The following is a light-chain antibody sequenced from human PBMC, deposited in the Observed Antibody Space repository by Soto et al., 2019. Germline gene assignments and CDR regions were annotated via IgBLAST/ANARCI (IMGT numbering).Light chain of an antibody. CDR3: LRYDTYSS. CDR2: AAS. Sequence: DIQMTQSPSSLSASVGDRVTITCRASQSISIYLNWYQLKPGKAPNLLMYAASSLQSGVPLRFSGSGSGTEFTLTISSLQPDDFATYYCLRYDTYSSFGQGTKVDIK. CDR1: QSISIY. J-gene: IGKJ1*01. V-gene: IGKV1-5*01.